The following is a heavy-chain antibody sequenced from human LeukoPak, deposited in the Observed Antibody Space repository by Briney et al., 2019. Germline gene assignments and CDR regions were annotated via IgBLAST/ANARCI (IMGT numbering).Heavy chain of an antibody. CDR2: ISSSGSTI. V-gene: IGHV3-11*01. Sequence: GGSLRLSCAASGFTFSDYYMSWIRQAPGKGLEWVSYISSSGSTIYYADSVKGRFTISRDNAKNSLYLQMSSLRAEDAAVYYCARQWLGYYFDYWGQGTLVTVSS. CDR3: ARQWLGYYFDY. J-gene: IGHJ4*02. D-gene: IGHD5-12*01. CDR1: GFTFSDYY.